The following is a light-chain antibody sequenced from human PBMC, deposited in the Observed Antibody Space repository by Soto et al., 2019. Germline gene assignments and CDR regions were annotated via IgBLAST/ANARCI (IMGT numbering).Light chain of an antibody. V-gene: IGKV3-15*01. Sequence: ETVMTQSPATLSVSPGGRATLSCRASQSISDTLAWYQQKPDQAPRLLIHGASTRATGFPARFSGSGSGTDFTLTISSLQSEDIAIYYCQQYNNWPWTFGQGTKVEIK. CDR1: QSISDT. J-gene: IGKJ1*01. CDR2: GAS. CDR3: QQYNNWPWT.